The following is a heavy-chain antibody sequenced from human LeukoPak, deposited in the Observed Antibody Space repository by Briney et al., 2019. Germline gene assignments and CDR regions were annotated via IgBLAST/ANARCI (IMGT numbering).Heavy chain of an antibody. CDR3: AKVRLMTDYGGNSGWGPFDY. CDR1: GFTFSSYE. J-gene: IGHJ4*02. V-gene: IGHV3-48*03. CDR2: ISSSGSTI. D-gene: IGHD4-23*01. Sequence: PGGSLRLSCAASGFTFSSYEMNWVRQAPGKGLEWVSYISSSGSTIYYADSVKGRFTISRDNAKNSLYLQMNSLRAEDTAVYYCAKVRLMTDYGGNSGWGPFDYWGQGTLVTVSS.